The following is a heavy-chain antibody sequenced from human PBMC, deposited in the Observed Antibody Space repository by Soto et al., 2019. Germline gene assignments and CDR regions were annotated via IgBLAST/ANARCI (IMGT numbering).Heavy chain of an antibody. Sequence: SETLSLTCSVSGGSISNPIYYWAWIRQPPGKGLDLIGSIFYIGIAYYNSSLKSRVTMSVDTSQNQFSLKLSSVTAADTAVYYCAGRTSLTSVEIFSGGLSGYNWVDPWGRGTLVTVS. D-gene: IGHD3-3*01. V-gene: IGHV4-39*01. J-gene: IGHJ5*01. CDR2: IFYIGIA. CDR1: GGSISNPIYY. CDR3: AGRTSLTSVEIFSGGLSGYNWVDP.